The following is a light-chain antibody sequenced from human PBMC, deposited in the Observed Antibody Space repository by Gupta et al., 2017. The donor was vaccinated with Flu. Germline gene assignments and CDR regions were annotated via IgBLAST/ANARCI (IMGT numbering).Light chain of an antibody. CDR2: LGS. CDR3: MHVLQTPRT. CDR1: QSLLHSNGYYS. Sequence: DIVMTKSPLSLPVTPGEPASISCRPSQSLLHSNGYYSLEWYLQTPGQSPQLLIYLGSNRASGLPDMFSVSESGTDFPLIISRVQAEHVRIYYCMHVLQTPRTFGQGTQLELK. V-gene: IGKV2-28*01. J-gene: IGKJ1*01.